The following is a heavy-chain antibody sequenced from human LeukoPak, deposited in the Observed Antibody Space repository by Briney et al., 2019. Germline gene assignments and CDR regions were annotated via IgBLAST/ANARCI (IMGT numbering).Heavy chain of an antibody. CDR1: GGSISSENYY. CDR2: IHYSGST. J-gene: IGHJ4*02. Sequence: PSQTLSLTCTVSGGSISSENYYWSWIRQPPGKGLEWMGYIHYSGSTYYNPSLKSRVTIPVDTSKNQFSLKVSSVTAADTAVYHCARAHIAAPWMIAGYFDYWGQGTLATVSS. V-gene: IGHV4-30-4*01. CDR3: ARAHIAAPWMIAGYFDY. D-gene: IGHD6-25*01.